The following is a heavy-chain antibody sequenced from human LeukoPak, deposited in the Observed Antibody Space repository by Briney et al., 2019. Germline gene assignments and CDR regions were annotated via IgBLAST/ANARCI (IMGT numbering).Heavy chain of an antibody. V-gene: IGHV4-39*01. Sequence: SETLSLTCTVSGGSISSSSYYWGWIRQPPGKGLEWIGSIYYSGSTYYNPSLKSRVTISVDTSKNQFSLKLSSVTAADTAVYYCARHYYDSSGYPVVIDPWGQGTLVTVSS. CDR1: GGSISSSSYY. CDR2: IYYSGST. J-gene: IGHJ5*02. D-gene: IGHD3-22*01. CDR3: ARHYYDSSGYPVVIDP.